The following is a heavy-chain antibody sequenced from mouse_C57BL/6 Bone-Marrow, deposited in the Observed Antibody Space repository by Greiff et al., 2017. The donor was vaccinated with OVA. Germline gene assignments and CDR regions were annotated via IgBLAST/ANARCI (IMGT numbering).Heavy chain of an antibody. J-gene: IGHJ3*01. Sequence: EVQGVESGGGLVKPGGSLKLSCAASGFTFSDYGMHWVRQAPEKGLEWVAYISSGSSTIYYADTVKGRFTISRDNAKNTLFLQLTSLRSEDTAMYYCARPDYDYDVGFADWGKGTLVTVSA. CDR1: GFTFSDYG. CDR2: ISSGSSTI. D-gene: IGHD2-4*01. V-gene: IGHV5-17*01. CDR3: ARPDYDYDVGFAD.